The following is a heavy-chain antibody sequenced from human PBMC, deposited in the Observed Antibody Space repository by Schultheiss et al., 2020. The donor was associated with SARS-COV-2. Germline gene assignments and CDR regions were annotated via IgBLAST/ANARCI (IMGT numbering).Heavy chain of an antibody. J-gene: IGHJ4*02. D-gene: IGHD2-15*01. V-gene: IGHV4-34*01. CDR2: IYYSGST. Sequence: SETLSLTCAVYGGSFSGYYWSWIRQHPGKGLEWIGYIYYSGSTYYNPSLKSRVTMSVDTSKNQFSLNVSSVTDADRAVYYCARMKAATADYWGQGTLVTVSS. CDR1: GGSFSGYY. CDR3: ARMKAATADY.